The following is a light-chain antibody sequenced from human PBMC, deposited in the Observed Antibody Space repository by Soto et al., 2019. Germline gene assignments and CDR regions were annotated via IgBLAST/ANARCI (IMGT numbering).Light chain of an antibody. V-gene: IGLV2-8*01. J-gene: IGLJ2*01. CDR1: SSDVGGYKY. CDR3: SSYSGRNIVL. CDR2: EVN. Sequence: QSALTQPPSASGSPGQSVTIACTGTSSDVGGYKYVSWYQQHPGIAPKLMIYEVNKRPSGVPDRFSGSKSGHTASLTVSGLQADDEADYFCSSYSGRNIVLFGGGTKLTVL.